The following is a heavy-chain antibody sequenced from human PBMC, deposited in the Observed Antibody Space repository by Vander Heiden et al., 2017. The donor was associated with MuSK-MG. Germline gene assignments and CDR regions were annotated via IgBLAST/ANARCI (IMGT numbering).Heavy chain of an antibody. D-gene: IGHD2-8*01. CDR1: GFTFSRYW. J-gene: IGHJ5*02. Sequence: EVHLVESGGGLVQPGGSLRLSCVPSGFTFSRYWMAWGRRAPGKGLEWVANIKRDGSEIYYLDSVKGRFTISRDNTKNSLYLEMNSLRAEDTAVYYCAREAGVTNWFDPWGQGTLVTVSS. V-gene: IGHV3-7*01. CDR3: AREAGVTNWFDP. CDR2: IKRDGSEI.